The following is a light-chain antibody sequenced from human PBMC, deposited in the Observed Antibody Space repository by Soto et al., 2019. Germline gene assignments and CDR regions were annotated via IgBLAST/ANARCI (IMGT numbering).Light chain of an antibody. CDR2: WAS. V-gene: IGKV4-1*01. Sequence: DIVMTQSPDSLAVSLGERATINCKSSQRVLYSSNNRNCLAWYQQKPGQPPKLLIYWASTRESGVTDRFSGSGSGTDFTLTISSLQAEDVAVYSCQQYYSTPYTFGQGTKLEI. CDR1: QRVLYSSNNRNC. J-gene: IGKJ2*01. CDR3: QQYYSTPYT.